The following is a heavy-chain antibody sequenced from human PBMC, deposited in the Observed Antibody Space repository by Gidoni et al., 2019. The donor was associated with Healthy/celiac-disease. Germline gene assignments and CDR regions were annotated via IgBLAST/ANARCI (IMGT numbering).Heavy chain of an antibody. J-gene: IGHJ4*02. V-gene: IGHV4-61*02. Sequence: QVQLQESGPGLVKPSQTLSLTRTVSGGPISSGSYYWSWIRQPAGKGLEWIGRIYTSGSTNYNPSLKSRVTISVDTSKNQFSLKLSSVTAADTAVYYCARDGLDTAMVFDYWGQGTLVTVSS. CDR3: ARDGLDTAMVFDY. CDR2: IYTSGST. D-gene: IGHD5-18*01. CDR1: GGPISSGSYY.